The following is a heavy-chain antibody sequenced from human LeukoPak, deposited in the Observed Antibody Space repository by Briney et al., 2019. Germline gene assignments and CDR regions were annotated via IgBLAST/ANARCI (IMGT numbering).Heavy chain of an antibody. D-gene: IGHD2-8*01. Sequence: PGGSLRLSCAASGFTFCDYYMSWIRQAPGKGLEWVSYISSSGSTIYYADSVKGRFTISRDNAKNSLYLQMNSLRAEDTAVYYCARSVYLLYYFDYWGQGTLVTVSS. CDR2: ISSSGSTI. CDR1: GFTFCDYY. V-gene: IGHV3-11*04. J-gene: IGHJ4*02. CDR3: ARSVYLLYYFDY.